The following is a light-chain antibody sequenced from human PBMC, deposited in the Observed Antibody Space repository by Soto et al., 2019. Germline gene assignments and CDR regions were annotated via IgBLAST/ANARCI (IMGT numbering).Light chain of an antibody. Sequence: DIQMTQSPSSLSASVGDRVTITCRASQSISSYLNWYQQKPGKAPKLLIYAASSLQSGVPSRSSGSGSGPDFTLTISSLQPEDFATYYCQQSYSTPLTSGGGTKVDIK. V-gene: IGKV1-39*01. CDR3: QQSYSTPLT. CDR1: QSISSY. CDR2: AAS. J-gene: IGKJ4*01.